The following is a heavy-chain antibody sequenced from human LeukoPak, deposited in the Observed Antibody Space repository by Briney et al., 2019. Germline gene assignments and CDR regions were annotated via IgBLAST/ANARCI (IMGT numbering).Heavy chain of an antibody. CDR1: GFTFSSYA. J-gene: IGHJ4*02. Sequence: PGGSLRLSCAASGFTFSSYAMSWVRQAPGKGLEWVWAISSSGGSTYYADSVKGRFTISRDNSKNTLYLQMNSLTAADTAVYYCAKHTYDSSGSLWSDFDYWGQGTLVTVSS. CDR3: AKHTYDSSGSLWSDFDY. D-gene: IGHD3-22*01. CDR2: ISSSGGST. V-gene: IGHV3-23*01.